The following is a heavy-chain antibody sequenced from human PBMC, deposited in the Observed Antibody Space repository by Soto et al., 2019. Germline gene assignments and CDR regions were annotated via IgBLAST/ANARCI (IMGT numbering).Heavy chain of an antibody. CDR1: GGSISSGGYY. CDR2: IYYSGST. CDR3: ARYYYDSSEYYFDY. Sequence: SETLSLTXTVSGGSISSGGYYWSWIRQHPGKGLEWIGYIYYSGSTYYNPSLKSRVTISVDTSKNQFSLKLSSVTAADTAVYYCARYYYDSSEYYFDYWGQGTLVTVSS. D-gene: IGHD3-22*01. V-gene: IGHV4-31*02. J-gene: IGHJ4*02.